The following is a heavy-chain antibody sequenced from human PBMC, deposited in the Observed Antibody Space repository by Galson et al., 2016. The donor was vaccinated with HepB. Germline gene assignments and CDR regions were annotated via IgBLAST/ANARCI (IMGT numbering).Heavy chain of an antibody. CDR1: GFTFSNAW. Sequence: SLRLSCAASGFTFSNAWMSWVRQAPGKGLEWVGRIKSKTGGGTTDYAAPVKGRFSISRDDSKNTLYLQMNSLKTEDTGVYYCRYGMDVWGQGTTVTVSS. CDR3: RYGMDV. J-gene: IGHJ6*02. CDR2: IKSKTGGGTT. V-gene: IGHV3-15*01.